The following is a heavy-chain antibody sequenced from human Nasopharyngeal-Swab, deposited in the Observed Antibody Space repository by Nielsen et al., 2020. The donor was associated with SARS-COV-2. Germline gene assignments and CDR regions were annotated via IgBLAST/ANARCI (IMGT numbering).Heavy chain of an antibody. V-gene: IGHV3-7*03. CDR1: GFTFSKFW. D-gene: IGHD6-13*01. CDR3: ARSTSSSWYRPLDY. CDR2: IKQDGSET. Sequence: GESLKISCAASGFTFSKFWMNWVRQAPGKGLEWVAIIKQDGSETYYVDSVRGRFTISRDNAKNSLSLVMTSLRADDTAVYYCARSTSSSWYRPLDYWGQGTLV. J-gene: IGHJ4*02.